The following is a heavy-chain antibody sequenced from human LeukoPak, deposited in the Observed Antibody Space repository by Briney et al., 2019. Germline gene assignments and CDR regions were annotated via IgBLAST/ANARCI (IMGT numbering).Heavy chain of an antibody. V-gene: IGHV1-18*01. D-gene: IGHD3-3*01. CDR2: ISAYNGNT. Sequence: ASVKVSCKASGYTFTSYGISWVRQAPGQGLEWMGWISAYNGNTNYAQKLQGRVTMTTDTSTSTAYMELRSLRSDDTAAYYCARAPARDEFGVVTPWGQGTLVTVSS. CDR1: GYTFTSYG. J-gene: IGHJ5*02. CDR3: ARAPARDEFGVVTP.